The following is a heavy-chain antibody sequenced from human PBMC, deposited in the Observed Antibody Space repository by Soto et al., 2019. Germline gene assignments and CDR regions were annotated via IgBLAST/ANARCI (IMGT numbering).Heavy chain of an antibody. CDR3: TTDGLRYYGMDV. D-gene: IGHD2-21*02. Sequence: GGSLRLSCAASGFTFNNAWMNWVRQAPGQGLEWVGRIKSKTDGATTDYIAPVKGRFTISRDDSKSTLDLQMNSLKTEDTAVYYCTTDGLRYYGMDVWGQGTTVTVSS. V-gene: IGHV3-15*01. CDR1: GFTFNNAW. CDR2: IKSKTDGATT. J-gene: IGHJ6*02.